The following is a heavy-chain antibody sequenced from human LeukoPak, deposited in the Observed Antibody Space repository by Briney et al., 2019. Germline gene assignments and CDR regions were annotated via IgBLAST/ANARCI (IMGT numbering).Heavy chain of an antibody. J-gene: IGHJ4*02. D-gene: IGHD5-24*01. CDR2: IYYSGST. CDR1: GGSISSSSYY. Sequence: PSETLSLTCTVSGGSISSSSYYWGWIRQPPGKGLEWIGSIYYSGSTYYNPSLKSRVTISVDTSKNQFSLKLSSVTAADTAVYYCARQSRDGCNYDYWGQGTLVTVSS. V-gene: IGHV4-39*01. CDR3: ARQSRDGCNYDY.